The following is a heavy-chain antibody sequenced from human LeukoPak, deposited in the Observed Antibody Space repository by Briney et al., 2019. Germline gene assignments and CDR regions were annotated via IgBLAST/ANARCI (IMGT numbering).Heavy chain of an antibody. CDR1: GYTFTTYA. CDR3: ARTYGSGSATYYYGMDV. J-gene: IGHJ6*02. D-gene: IGHD3-10*01. Sequence: ASVKVSSKASGYTFTTYAIHWVRQAPGQRVEGMGWINAGNGNTKYSQKFQGRVTITRVTSASTAYMELSSLRSEDTAVYYCARTYGSGSATYYYGMDVWGQGTTVTVSS. V-gene: IGHV1-3*01. CDR2: INAGNGNT.